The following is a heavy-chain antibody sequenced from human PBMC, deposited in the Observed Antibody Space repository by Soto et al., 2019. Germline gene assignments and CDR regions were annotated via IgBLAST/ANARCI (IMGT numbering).Heavy chain of an antibody. J-gene: IGHJ4*02. CDR2: IYSGGST. V-gene: IGHV3-66*01. CDR3: ARCDGSATYCFFFAY. Sequence: EVQVVESGGGLVQSGGSLTLSCAASGFTVSNSYMSWVRQAPGKGLEWVSAIYSGGSTYYADSVKGRFTISRDNSRNTLYLQMNRLRDEDTAVYFCARCDGSATYCFFFAYWGQGTPVTVSS. CDR1: GFTVSNSY. D-gene: IGHD3-10*01.